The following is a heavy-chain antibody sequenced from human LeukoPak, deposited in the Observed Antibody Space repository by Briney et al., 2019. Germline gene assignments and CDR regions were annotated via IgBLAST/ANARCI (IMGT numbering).Heavy chain of an antibody. D-gene: IGHD3-3*01. CDR1: GGSLTNYY. CDR2: IKHSGST. Sequence: PSETLSLTCAVYGGSLTNYYWSWIRQPPGKGREWNGEIKHSGSTIYNPSLKSRVTISVNTSKTQLSLKLSSVIAADTAVYYCARVRGRVTIFGVVIREYFDYWGQGTLVTVSS. CDR3: ARVRGRVTIFGVVIREYFDY. J-gene: IGHJ4*02. V-gene: IGHV4-34*01.